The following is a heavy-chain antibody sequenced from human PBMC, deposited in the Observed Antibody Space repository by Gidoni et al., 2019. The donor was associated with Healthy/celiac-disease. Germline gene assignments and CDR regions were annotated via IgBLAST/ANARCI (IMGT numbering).Heavy chain of an antibody. CDR3: ARVGFVSYYFDY. CDR2: INHSGSN. CDR1: GGSFSGYY. Sequence: QVQLQQWGAGLLKPSETLSLTCAVYGGSFSGYYWSWIRQPPGKGLEWIGEINHSGSNNYNPSLKSRVTISVDTSKNQFSLKLSSVTAADTAGYYCARVGFVSYYFDYWGQGTLVTVSS. D-gene: IGHD3-10*01. J-gene: IGHJ4*02. V-gene: IGHV4-34*01.